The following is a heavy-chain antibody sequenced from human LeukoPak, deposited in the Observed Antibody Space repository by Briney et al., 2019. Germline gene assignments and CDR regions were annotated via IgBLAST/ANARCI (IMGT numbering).Heavy chain of an antibody. V-gene: IGHV4-38-2*01. CDR2: MFHSGNT. Sequence: PSETLSLTCAVSGYPISFSYYWGWIRQPPGKGLEWIGTMFHSGNTYYNPSLKSRVTLSLDTSKNQFSLNLNSVAAADTAVYYCARIYGSSSGFDYWGRGTLVTVSS. J-gene: IGHJ4*02. CDR3: ARIYGSSSGFDY. D-gene: IGHD6-6*01. CDR1: GYPISFSYY.